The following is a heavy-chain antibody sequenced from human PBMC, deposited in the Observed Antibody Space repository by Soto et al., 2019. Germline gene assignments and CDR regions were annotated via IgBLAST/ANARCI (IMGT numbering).Heavy chain of an antibody. CDR2: IYYSGNT. CDR3: ASLLSSYSRSWYYFDS. D-gene: IGHD6-13*01. V-gene: IGHV4-59*01. J-gene: IGHJ4*02. Sequence: SETLSLTCTVSGGSISSYYWSWIRQPPGKGLEWIGYIYYSGNTNYNPSLKSRVTISVDTSKNQFSLKLSSVTAADTAVYYCASLLSSYSRSWYYFDSWATGTLVPVSS. CDR1: GGSISSYY.